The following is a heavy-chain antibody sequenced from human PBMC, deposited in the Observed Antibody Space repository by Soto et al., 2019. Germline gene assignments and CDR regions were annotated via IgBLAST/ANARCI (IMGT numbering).Heavy chain of an antibody. CDR2: IYSSGVT. D-gene: IGHD2-8*01. V-gene: IGHV4-31*03. CDR3: ATKPNGLYYFDY. Sequence: QVQLQESGPGLVQPSQTLSLTCTVSGGSISSAGYYWSWIRQHPGTGLEWIGYIYSSGVTYYDPSLKSRVTMSVDMSKNQFSLRLSSVTAADTAVYYCATKPNGLYYFDYWGQGALVTVSS. J-gene: IGHJ4*02. CDR1: GGSISSAGYY.